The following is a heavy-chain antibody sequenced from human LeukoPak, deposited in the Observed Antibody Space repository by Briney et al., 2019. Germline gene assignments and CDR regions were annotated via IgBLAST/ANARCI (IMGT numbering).Heavy chain of an antibody. CDR2: ISSSGSTI. CDR1: GFTFSSYD. V-gene: IGHV3-48*03. CDR3: AELGITMIGGV. Sequence: GGSLRLSCAASGFTFSSYDKNRVRQAPGKGLERVSYISSSGSTIYYADSVKGRFTISRDNAKNSLYLQMNSLRAEDTAVYYCAELGITMIGGVWGKGTTVTISS. J-gene: IGHJ6*04. D-gene: IGHD3-10*02.